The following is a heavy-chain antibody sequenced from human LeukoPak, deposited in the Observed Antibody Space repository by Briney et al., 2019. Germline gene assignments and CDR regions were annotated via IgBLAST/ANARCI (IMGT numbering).Heavy chain of an antibody. V-gene: IGHV1-69*05. D-gene: IGHD1-26*01. CDR3: ARTGVELLEGGFDY. Sequence: GASVKVSCKASGYNFNNYGITWVRQAPGQGLEWMGGIIPIFGTANYAQKFQGRVTITTDESTSTAYMELSSLRSEDTAVYYCARTGVELLEGGFDYWGQGTLVTVSS. CDR2: IIPIFGTA. CDR1: GYNFNNYG. J-gene: IGHJ4*02.